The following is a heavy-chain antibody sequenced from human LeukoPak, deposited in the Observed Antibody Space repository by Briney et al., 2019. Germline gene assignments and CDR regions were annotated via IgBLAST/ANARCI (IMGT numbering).Heavy chain of an antibody. Sequence: KASETLSLTCAVSGGSISSPNWWTWVRQPPGKGLEWIGEVYHTGSTNYNPSLKSRVTISVDKSKNQFSLKLSSVTAADTAVYYCASVKGWLRSGAFDIWGQGTMVTVSS. CDR3: ASVKGWLRSGAFDI. J-gene: IGHJ3*02. D-gene: IGHD5-12*01. CDR2: VYHTGST. CDR1: GGSISSPNW. V-gene: IGHV4-4*02.